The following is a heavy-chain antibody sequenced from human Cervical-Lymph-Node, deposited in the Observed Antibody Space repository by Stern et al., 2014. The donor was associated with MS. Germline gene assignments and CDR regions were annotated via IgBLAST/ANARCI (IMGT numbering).Heavy chain of an antibody. Sequence: QVQLVQSGAEVRKPGASVKVSCKASGYTFTSFGISWVRRAPGQGLEWMGWISGYNGDTKYPQKFQGRLILTTDTSTSTAYMDLTSLRSDDTAMYYCARGPYCSSTSCYSNGYYFYGLDVWGQGTSVTVSS. J-gene: IGHJ6*02. D-gene: IGHD2-2*01. CDR2: ISGYNGDT. V-gene: IGHV1-18*01. CDR3: ARGPYCSSTSCYSNGYYFYGLDV. CDR1: GYTFTSFG.